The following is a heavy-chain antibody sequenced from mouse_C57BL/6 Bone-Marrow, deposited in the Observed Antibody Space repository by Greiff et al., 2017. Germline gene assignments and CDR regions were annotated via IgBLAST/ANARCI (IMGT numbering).Heavy chain of an antibody. Sequence: QVQLQQPGAELVKPGASVTLSCKASGYTFTSYWMQWVKQRPGQGLELIGAIDPSDSYTNYNQKFKGKATLTVDTSSSTAYMQLSSLTSEDSAVYYCAREDGNSFAYWGQGTLVTVSA. CDR2: IDPSDSYT. CDR1: GYTFTSYW. V-gene: IGHV1-50*01. D-gene: IGHD2-1*01. CDR3: AREDGNSFAY. J-gene: IGHJ3*01.